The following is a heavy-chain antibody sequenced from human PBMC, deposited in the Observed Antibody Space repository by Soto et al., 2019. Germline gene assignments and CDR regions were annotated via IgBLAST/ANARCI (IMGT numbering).Heavy chain of an antibody. J-gene: IGHJ4*02. Sequence: PGGSLRLSCAASGFTFSSYTMNWVRQAPGKGLEWVSSISSSSGSIYHADSVKGRVTISRDNAKNSLYLQMNSLRAEDTALYYCARGMWQYFDSSAYYYWGLGTLVTVSS. V-gene: IGHV3-21*01. CDR3: ARGMWQYFDSSAYYY. D-gene: IGHD3-22*01. CDR1: GFTFSSYT. CDR2: ISSSSGSI.